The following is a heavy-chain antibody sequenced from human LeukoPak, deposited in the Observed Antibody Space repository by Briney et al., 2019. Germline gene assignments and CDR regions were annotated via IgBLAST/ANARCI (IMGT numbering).Heavy chain of an antibody. CDR3: VKAGYGSAWEEN. V-gene: IGHV3-9*01. D-gene: IGHD6-19*01. Sequence: PGGSLRLSCAASGFTFDDYPMHWVRQTPGKGLEWVSGISWRSDSIGYADSVKGRFTISRDNAKNSLYLQMNSLRVEDTALYYCVKAGYGSAWEENWGQGTLVTVSS. J-gene: IGHJ4*02. CDR1: GFTFDDYP. CDR2: ISWRSDSI.